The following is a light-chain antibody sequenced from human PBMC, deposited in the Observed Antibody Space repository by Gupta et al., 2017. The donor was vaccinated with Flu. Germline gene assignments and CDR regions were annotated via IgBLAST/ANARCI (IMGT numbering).Light chain of an antibody. CDR2: DAS. CDR1: QTISRY. V-gene: IGKV3-11*01. Sequence: EIVLTQSPAILSLSPGERATLSCRASQTISRYLAWYQQKFGQAPRLLIYDASNRGTGIPARFSGGGSGTAFSLTISILDPEDSAVYCCQQRLDWPLTFGQGTKLEIK. J-gene: IGKJ2*01. CDR3: QQRLDWPLT.